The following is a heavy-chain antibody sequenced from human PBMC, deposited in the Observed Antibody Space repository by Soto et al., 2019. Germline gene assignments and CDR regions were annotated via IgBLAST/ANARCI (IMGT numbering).Heavy chain of an antibody. J-gene: IGHJ5*02. V-gene: IGHV1-8*01. CDR1: GYTFTSYD. Sequence: QVQLVQSGAEVKKPGASVKVSCKASGYTFTSYDINWVRQATGQGLEWMGWMNPNSGNTGYAQKFQGRVTMTRNTSISTADMELSSLRCEDTAVYYCAGGARSSGWLDWFDPWGQGTLVTVSS. D-gene: IGHD6-19*01. CDR3: AGGARSSGWLDWFDP. CDR2: MNPNSGNT.